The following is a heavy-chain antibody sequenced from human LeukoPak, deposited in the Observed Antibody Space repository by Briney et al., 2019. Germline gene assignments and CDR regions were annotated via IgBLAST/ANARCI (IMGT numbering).Heavy chain of an antibody. CDR3: ARGTGSAGDTWSDY. D-gene: IGHD2-15*01. J-gene: IGHJ4*02. CDR2: INAGNGNT. CDR1: GYTFTSYA. V-gene: IGHV1-3*01. Sequence: GASVKVSCKASGYTFTSYAMHWVRQAPGQRLEWMGWINAGNGNTKYSQKFQGRVTITRDTSASTAYMELSSLRSEDTAVYYCARGTGSAGDTWSDYWGQGTLVTVSS.